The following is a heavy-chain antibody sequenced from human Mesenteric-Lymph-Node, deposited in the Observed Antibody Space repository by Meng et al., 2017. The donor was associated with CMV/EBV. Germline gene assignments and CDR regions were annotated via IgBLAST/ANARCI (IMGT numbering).Heavy chain of an antibody. V-gene: IGHV3-21*01. CDR2: ISSSSSYI. CDR1: GFTFSSYN. CDR3: ARCIAVAGFDY. D-gene: IGHD6-19*01. J-gene: IGHJ4*02. Sequence: GGSLRLSCAASGFTFSSYNMNWVRQAPGKGLEWVSSISSSSSYIYYADSVKGRFTISRDNAKNSLYLQMNSLRAEDTAVYYCARCIAVAGFDYWGQGTLVTVSS.